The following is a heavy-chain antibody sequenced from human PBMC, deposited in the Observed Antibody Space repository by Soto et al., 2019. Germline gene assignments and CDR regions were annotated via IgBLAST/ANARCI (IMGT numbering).Heavy chain of an antibody. V-gene: IGHV3-74*01. J-gene: IGHJ4*02. CDR2: INSDGSST. CDR1: GFTFSTFW. Sequence: EVQLVESGGGLVQPGGSLRLSCEASGFTFSTFWMHWVRQAPGKGLVWVSRINSDGSSTNYADSVKGRVTISRDNAKNTLYLQLNSLRPEDTAVYYCARDFEYWGQGTLVTASS. CDR3: ARDFEY.